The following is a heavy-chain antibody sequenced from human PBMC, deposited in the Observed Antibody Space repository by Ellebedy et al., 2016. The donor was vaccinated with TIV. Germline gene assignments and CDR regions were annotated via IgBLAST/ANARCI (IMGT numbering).Heavy chain of an antibody. CDR2: SYYTGRT. CDR3: ARGQATAGNLDS. CDR1: GVDVSSGGYY. J-gene: IGHJ4*02. D-gene: IGHD6-25*01. V-gene: IGHV4-31*03. Sequence: SETLSLTXTVSGVDVSSGGYYWTWIRQHPSKGLEWIGTSYYTGRTFYNPSLQTRITISVDTSQNQFSLNVTSVTAADTAIYYCARGQATAGNLDSWGQGTLVTVSS.